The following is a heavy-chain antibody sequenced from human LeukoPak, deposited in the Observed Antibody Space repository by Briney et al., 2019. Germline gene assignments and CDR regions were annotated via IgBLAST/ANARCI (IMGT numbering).Heavy chain of an antibody. CDR1: RFTFGNYG. CDR3: AKDQRRYCSGGSCYYFDY. CDR2: ISYDGSNK. D-gene: IGHD2-15*01. J-gene: IGHJ4*02. Sequence: GGPLRLSCAVSRFTFGNYGMHWVRQAPGKGLEWVAVISYDGSNKYYADSVKGRFTISRDNSKNTLYLQMNSLRAEDTAVYYCAKDQRRYCSGGSCYYFDYWGQGTLVTVSS. V-gene: IGHV3-30*18.